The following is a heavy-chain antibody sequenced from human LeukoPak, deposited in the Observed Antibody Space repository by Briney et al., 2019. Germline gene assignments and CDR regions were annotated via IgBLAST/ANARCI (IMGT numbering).Heavy chain of an antibody. V-gene: IGHV3-48*02. Sequence: GGSLRLSCAASGFTFSGYSMNWVRQAVGKGLEWVSYISASSSSIYYADSVKGRFTISRDNAKNSLYPQMNSLRDEDTAVYYCARRAAGRPGADYFQHWGQGILVTVSS. CDR1: GFTFSGYS. CDR3: ARRAAGRPGADYFQH. CDR2: ISASSSSI. D-gene: IGHD3-10*01. J-gene: IGHJ1*01.